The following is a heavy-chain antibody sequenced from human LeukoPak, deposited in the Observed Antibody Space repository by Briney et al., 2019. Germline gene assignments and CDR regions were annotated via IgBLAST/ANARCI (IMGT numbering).Heavy chain of an antibody. CDR2: ISSNSDNI. CDR3: AKAHYCTRTSCCLHY. V-gene: IGHV3-9*03. D-gene: IGHD2-2*01. CDR1: GFTFDDYA. Sequence: GGSLRLSCAASGFTFDDYAMHWVRQAPGKGLEWVSGISSNSDNIGYADSVKGRFTISRDNAKNSLYLQMNSLRADDMALYYCAKAHYCTRTSCCLHYWGQGALVTVSS. J-gene: IGHJ4*02.